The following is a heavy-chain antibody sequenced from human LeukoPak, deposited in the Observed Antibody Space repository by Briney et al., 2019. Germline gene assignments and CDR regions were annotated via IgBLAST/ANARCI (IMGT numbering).Heavy chain of an antibody. Sequence: PSETLSLTCAVYGVSFRGYYWSWLRQPPGKGLEWIGEINHSGSTNYNPSLKSRVTISVDTSKNQFSLKLSSVTAADTAVYYCARGLRGYSYGYGYYYYMDVWGKGTTVTVSS. CDR2: INHSGST. D-gene: IGHD5-18*01. CDR3: ARGLRGYSYGYGYYYYMDV. J-gene: IGHJ6*03. V-gene: IGHV4-34*01. CDR1: GVSFRGYY.